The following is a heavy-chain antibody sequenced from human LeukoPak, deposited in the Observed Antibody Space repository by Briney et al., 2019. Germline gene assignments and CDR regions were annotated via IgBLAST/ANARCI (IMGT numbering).Heavy chain of an antibody. CDR3: ARVFLPQDYDFWSGYLYYFDY. V-gene: IGHV1-2*02. Sequence: ASVKVSCKASGYTLATNGISWVRQAPGQGLEWMGWINPNSGGTNYAQKFQGRVTMTRDTSISTAYMELSRLRSDDTAVYYCARVFLPQDYDFWSGYLYYFDYWGQGTLVTVSS. D-gene: IGHD3-3*01. J-gene: IGHJ4*02. CDR1: GYTLATNG. CDR2: INPNSGGT.